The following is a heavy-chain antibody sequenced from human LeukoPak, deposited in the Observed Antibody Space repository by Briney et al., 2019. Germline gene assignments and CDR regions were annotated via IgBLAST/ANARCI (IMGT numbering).Heavy chain of an antibody. CDR2: IKEDGTET. CDR1: GFTFSSYA. CDR3: AKEGRSLQTY. J-gene: IGHJ4*02. D-gene: IGHD5-24*01. V-gene: IGHV3-7*03. Sequence: GGSLRLSCAASGFTFSSYAMSWVRLAPGKGLEWVANIKEDGTETYYVDSVKGRFTISRDNAKNSLYLQMNSLRVEDAAVYYCAKEGRSLQTYWGQGTLVTVSS.